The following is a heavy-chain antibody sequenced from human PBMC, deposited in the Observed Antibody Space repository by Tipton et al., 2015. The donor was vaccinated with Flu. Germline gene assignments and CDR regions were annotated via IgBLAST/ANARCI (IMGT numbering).Heavy chain of an antibody. D-gene: IGHD6-19*01. J-gene: IGHJ4*02. CDR3: ASHGLAVAGPSPFDY. CDR2: VYYSGST. V-gene: IGHV4-39*02. Sequence: LRLSCTVSGGSIRSSSYYWGWIRQPPGKGLEWIGSVYYSGSTYYNPSLKSRVTISLDTSKNHSSLKLTSVTAADTAVYYCASHGLAVAGPSPFDYWGQGTLVTVSS. CDR1: GGSIRSSSYY.